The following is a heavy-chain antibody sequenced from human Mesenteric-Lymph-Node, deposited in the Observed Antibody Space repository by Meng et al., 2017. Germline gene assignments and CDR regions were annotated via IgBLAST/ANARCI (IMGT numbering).Heavy chain of an antibody. V-gene: IGHV3-74*01. Sequence: GGSLRLSCAASGFTFGSYWMHWVRQAPGKGQVWVSRIKSDGSSTSYADSVKGRFTISRDNGKNTLYLQMNSLRAEDTAVYYCARAVGGNSPFDSWGQGTLVTVSS. CDR1: GFTFGSYW. CDR3: ARAVGGNSPFDS. J-gene: IGHJ4*02. D-gene: IGHD4-23*01. CDR2: IKSDGSST.